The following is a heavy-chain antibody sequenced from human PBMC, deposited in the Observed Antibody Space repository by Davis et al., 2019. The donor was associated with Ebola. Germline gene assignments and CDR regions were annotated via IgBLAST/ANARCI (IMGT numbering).Heavy chain of an antibody. CDR3: ARGVVVVPAAIADDWFDP. CDR1: GYTFTSYA. D-gene: IGHD2-2*01. CDR2: INAGNGNT. V-gene: IGHV1-3*01. Sequence: ASVKVSCKASGYTFTSYAMHWVRQAPGQRLEWMGWINAGNGNTKYSQKFQGRVTITRDTSASTAYMELSSMRSEDTAVYYCARGVVVVPAAIADDWFDPWGQGTLVTVSS. J-gene: IGHJ5*02.